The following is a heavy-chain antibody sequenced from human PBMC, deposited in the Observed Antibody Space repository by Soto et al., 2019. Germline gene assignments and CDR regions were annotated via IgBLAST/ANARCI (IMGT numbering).Heavy chain of an antibody. Sequence: GGSLRLSCAASGFTFSSYAMHWVRQAPGKGLEWVAVISYDGSNKYYADSVKGRFTISRDNSKNTLYLQMNSLRAEDTAVYYCARDLKWLAPPYSYYGMDVWGQGTTVTVSS. CDR1: GFTFSSYA. V-gene: IGHV3-30-3*01. CDR3: ARDLKWLAPPYSYYGMDV. D-gene: IGHD6-19*01. J-gene: IGHJ6*02. CDR2: ISYDGSNK.